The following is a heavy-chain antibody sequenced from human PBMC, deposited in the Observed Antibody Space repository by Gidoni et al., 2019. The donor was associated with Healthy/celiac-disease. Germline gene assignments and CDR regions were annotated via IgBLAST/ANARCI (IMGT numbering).Heavy chain of an antibody. D-gene: IGHD4-17*01. CDR3: ARVSDYGGNDY. CDR2: IYHSGST. Sequence: QVQLQESGPGLVKPSETLSLTCAVSGYSISSGYYWGWIRQPPGKGLEWIGSIYHSGSTYYNPSLKSRVTISVDTSKNQFSLKLSSVTAADTAVYYCARVSDYGGNDYWGQGTLVTVSS. J-gene: IGHJ4*02. V-gene: IGHV4-38-2*01. CDR1: GYSISSGYY.